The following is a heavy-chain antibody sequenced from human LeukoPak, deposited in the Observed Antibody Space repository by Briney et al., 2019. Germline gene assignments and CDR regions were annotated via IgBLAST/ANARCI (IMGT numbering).Heavy chain of an antibody. Sequence: ASVKVSCKASGYMFTNYGISWVRQATGQGLEWMGWMNPNSGNTGYAQKFQGRVTMTRNTSISTAYMELSSLRSEDTAVYYCARDRLGLAEPWGQGTLVTVSS. CDR1: GYMFTNYG. V-gene: IGHV1-8*02. D-gene: IGHD3/OR15-3a*01. J-gene: IGHJ5*02. CDR3: ARDRLGLAEP. CDR2: MNPNSGNT.